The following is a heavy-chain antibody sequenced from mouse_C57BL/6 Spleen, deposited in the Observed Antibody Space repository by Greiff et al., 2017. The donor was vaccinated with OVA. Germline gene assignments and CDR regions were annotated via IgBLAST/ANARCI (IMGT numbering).Heavy chain of an antibody. J-gene: IGHJ2*01. D-gene: IGHD3-2*02. Sequence: QVQLQQSGAELVRPGASVTLSCKASGYTFTDYEMHWVKQTPVHGLEWIGAIDPETGGTAYNQKFKGKAILTADKSSSTAYMELRSLTSEDSAVYYCTRSGGYFDYWGQGTTRTVSS. CDR3: TRSGGYFDY. CDR2: IDPETGGT. CDR1: GYTFTDYE. V-gene: IGHV1-15*01.